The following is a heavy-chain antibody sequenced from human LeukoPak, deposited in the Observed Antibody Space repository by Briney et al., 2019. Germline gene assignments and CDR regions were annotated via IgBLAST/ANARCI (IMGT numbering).Heavy chain of an antibody. CDR3: ARGAYYNILTGFRSRILGFDY. Sequence: TGGSLRLSCAAFGFTFTNYAMSWVRQAPGKGLEWVSIISGSGGSTSYADSVKGRFTISRDNSKNTLYLQMTSLRAEDTAVYYCARGAYYNILTGFRSRILGFDYWGQGTLVTVSS. CDR2: ISGSGGST. V-gene: IGHV3-23*01. CDR1: GFTFTNYA. J-gene: IGHJ4*02. D-gene: IGHD3-9*01.